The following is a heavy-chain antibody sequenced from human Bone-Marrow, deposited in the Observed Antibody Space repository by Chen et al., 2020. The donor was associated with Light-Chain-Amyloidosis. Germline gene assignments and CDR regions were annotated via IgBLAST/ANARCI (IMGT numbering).Heavy chain of an antibody. Sequence: EVQLLESGGGLVQPGGSLRLSCAASGFTFSSYAMSWVRQAPGKGLAWVSAIIGSGGSTYYPDSLKGRFTIPRDNSNNTLYLQMNSLRAEDTAVYYCAKKLRGVAVIDAFDIWGQGTMVTVSS. D-gene: IGHD3-3*01. V-gene: IGHV3-23*01. CDR2: IIGSGGST. J-gene: IGHJ3*02. CDR1: GFTFSSYA. CDR3: AKKLRGVAVIDAFDI.